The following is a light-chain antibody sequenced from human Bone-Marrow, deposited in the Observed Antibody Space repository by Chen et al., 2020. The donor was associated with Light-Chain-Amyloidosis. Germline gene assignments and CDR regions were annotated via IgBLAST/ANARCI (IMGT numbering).Light chain of an antibody. CDR2: EVT. CDR3: SSYTITNTLV. V-gene: IGLV2-14*01. J-gene: IGLJ1*01. Sequence: SALPQPASLSGSPGQSLTISCTGTSSDVGGDNHVSWYQQHPDKAPKLMIYEVTNRPSWVPDRFSGSKSDNTASLTISGLQTEDEADYFCSSYTITNTLVFGSGTRVTVL. CDR1: SSDVGGDNH.